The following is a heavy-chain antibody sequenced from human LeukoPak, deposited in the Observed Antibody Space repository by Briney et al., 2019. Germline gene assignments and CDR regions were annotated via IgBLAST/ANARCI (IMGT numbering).Heavy chain of an antibody. D-gene: IGHD3-10*01. J-gene: IGHJ4*02. CDR1: GYTFTGYY. CDR2: INPNSGGT. Sequence: ASVKVSCKASGYTFTGYYMHWVRQAPGQGLEWMGWINPNSGGTNYAQKFQGRVTMTRDTSISTAYMELSRLRSDDTAVYYCARGITMVRGVLFDYWGQGTLVTVSS. CDR3: ARGITMVRGVLFDY. V-gene: IGHV1-2*02.